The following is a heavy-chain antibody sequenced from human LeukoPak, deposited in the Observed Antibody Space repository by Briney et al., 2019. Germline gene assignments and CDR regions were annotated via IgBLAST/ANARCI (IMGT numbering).Heavy chain of an antibody. D-gene: IGHD3-10*01. Sequence: SETLSLTCTVSGYSIGSGYYWGWIRQPPGKGLEWIANIYHSGSTYYNPSLKSRVTISVDTSTNQFSLQLSSVTAADTAVYYCAKSNGYGLVDIWGQGAMVTVSS. CDR1: GYSIGSGYY. CDR3: AKSNGYGLVDI. V-gene: IGHV4-38-2*02. J-gene: IGHJ3*02. CDR2: IYHSGST.